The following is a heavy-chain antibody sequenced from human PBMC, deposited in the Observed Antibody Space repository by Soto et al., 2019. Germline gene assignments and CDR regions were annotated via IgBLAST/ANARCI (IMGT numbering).Heavy chain of an antibody. J-gene: IGHJ6*02. V-gene: IGHV4-61*01. Sequence: QVQLQESGPGLVKPSETLSLTCTVSGGPVTSGNHYWSWIRQPPGKGLEWIGYIYYRGSTKYNPTLKRRVTISVDTSKNQFYLKLSSMTAADTAVYYCARDGKYCYGHPSDYYGMDVWGQGTTVTVSS. CDR2: IYYRGST. CDR3: ARDGKYCYGHPSDYYGMDV. CDR1: GGPVTSGNHY. D-gene: IGHD5-18*01.